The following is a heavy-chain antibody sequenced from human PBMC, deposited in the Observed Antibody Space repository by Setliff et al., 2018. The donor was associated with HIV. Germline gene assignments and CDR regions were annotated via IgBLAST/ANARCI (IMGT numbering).Heavy chain of an antibody. CDR3: ARDLYYGSGSYRDYYYYMDV. CDR1: GGSISSYY. J-gene: IGHJ6*03. D-gene: IGHD3-10*01. V-gene: IGHV4-4*07. CDR2: IYTSGST. Sequence: ETLSLTCPVSGGSISSYYWSWIRQPAGKGLEWIGRIYTSGSTNYNPSLKSRVTMSVDTSKTQFSLNLTSVTAADTAVYYCARDLYYGSGSYRDYYYYMDVWGKGTTVTVSS.